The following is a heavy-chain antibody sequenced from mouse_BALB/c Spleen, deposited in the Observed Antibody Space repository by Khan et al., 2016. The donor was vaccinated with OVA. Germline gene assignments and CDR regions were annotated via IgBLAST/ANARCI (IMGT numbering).Heavy chain of an antibody. CDR3: ATSYYYGYYLDY. D-gene: IGHD1-1*01. V-gene: IGHV5-17*02. Sequence: EVQLVESGGGLVQPGGSRKLSCAASGFTFSSYGMHWVRQAPEKGLEWVAYISGDSSTIYYTDTVKGRFTISRDNPKNTLSLQMTSLMSEDTAMYYCATSYYYGYYLDYWGPGTTRTVAS. CDR1: GFTFSSYG. CDR2: ISGDSSTI. J-gene: IGHJ2*01.